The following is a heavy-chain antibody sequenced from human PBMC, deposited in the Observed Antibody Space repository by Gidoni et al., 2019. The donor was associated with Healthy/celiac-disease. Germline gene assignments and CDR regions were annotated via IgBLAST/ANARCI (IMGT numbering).Heavy chain of an antibody. Sequence: QVQLQQWGAGLLKPSETLSLTCAVYGGSFSGYYWSWIRQPPGKGLEWIGEINHSGSTNYNPSLKSRVTISVDTFKNQFSLKLSSVTAADTAVYYCARGGDGYTDFDIWGQGTMVTVSS. CDR2: INHSGST. CDR1: GGSFSGYY. J-gene: IGHJ3*02. CDR3: ARGGDGYTDFDI. D-gene: IGHD5-12*01. V-gene: IGHV4-34*01.